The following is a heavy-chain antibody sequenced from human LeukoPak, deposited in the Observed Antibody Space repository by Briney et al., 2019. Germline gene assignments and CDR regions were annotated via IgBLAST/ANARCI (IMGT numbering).Heavy chain of an antibody. Sequence: KPSETLSLTCTVSGGSISGYYWSWIRQPPGKGLEWIGYIHYSGSTNYNPSLKSRLTISVDTSKNQFSLKMNSATAADTAVYYCARGRWLQLMIFDYWGQGTLVTVSS. CDR3: ARGRWLQLMIFDY. CDR1: GGSISGYY. CDR2: IHYSGST. D-gene: IGHD5-24*01. V-gene: IGHV4-59*01. J-gene: IGHJ4*02.